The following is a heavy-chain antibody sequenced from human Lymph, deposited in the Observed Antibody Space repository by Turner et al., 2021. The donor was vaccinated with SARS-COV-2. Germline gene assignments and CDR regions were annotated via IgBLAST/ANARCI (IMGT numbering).Heavy chain of an antibody. CDR2: IYSGGST. J-gene: IGHJ6*02. CDR3: ARDLYYYGMDV. Sequence: EVQLVESGGGLIQPGGSLRLSCAASGLTVSSHYMSWVRQAPGKGLEWVSVIYSGGSTYYADSVKGRFTISRDNSKNTLYLQMNSLIAEDTAVYYCARDLYYYGMDVWGQGTTVTVSS. V-gene: IGHV3-53*01. CDR1: GLTVSSHY.